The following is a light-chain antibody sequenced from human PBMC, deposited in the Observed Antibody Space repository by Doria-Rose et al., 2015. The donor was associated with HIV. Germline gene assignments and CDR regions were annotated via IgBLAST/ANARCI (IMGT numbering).Light chain of an antibody. Sequence: TQSPGTLSLSPGEGATLSCRASQSFSSTYLAWSQQKPGQAPSLLIYDGSTRATGITDRFSASGSGTDFTLTINRLEPEDFALYYCHQYGTSWTFGQGTKVEI. CDR2: DGS. CDR1: QSFSSTY. CDR3: HQYGTSWT. V-gene: IGKV3-20*01. J-gene: IGKJ1*01.